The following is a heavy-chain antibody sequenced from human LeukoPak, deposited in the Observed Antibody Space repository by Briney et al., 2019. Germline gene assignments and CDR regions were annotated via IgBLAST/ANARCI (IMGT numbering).Heavy chain of an antibody. CDR1: GGSIRTYY. J-gene: IGHJ4*02. V-gene: IGHV4-59*01. D-gene: IGHD2-8*01. CDR3: AIGGGCTSSSCDLDY. Sequence: PSETLSLTCTVSGGSIRTYYLSWIRQPPGKGLEWIGYISYSGSTDYHPSLKSRVTISMDTSKNQFSLKLSSVIAADTAVYYCAIGGGCTSSSCDLDYWGQGTLVTVSS. CDR2: ISYSGST.